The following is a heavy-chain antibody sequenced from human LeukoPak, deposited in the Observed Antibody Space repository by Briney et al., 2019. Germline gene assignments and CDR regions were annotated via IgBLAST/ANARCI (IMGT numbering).Heavy chain of an antibody. D-gene: IGHD6-13*01. J-gene: IGHJ4*02. CDR1: GYTFTGYY. Sequence: ASVKVSCKASGYTFTGYYMHWVRQAPGQGLEWMGRINPNSGGTNYAQKFQGRVTMTRDTSISTAYMELSRLRSDDTAVYYCARDWRGIAAAGIDDYWGQGTLVTVSS. V-gene: IGHV1-2*06. CDR2: INPNSGGT. CDR3: ARDWRGIAAAGIDDY.